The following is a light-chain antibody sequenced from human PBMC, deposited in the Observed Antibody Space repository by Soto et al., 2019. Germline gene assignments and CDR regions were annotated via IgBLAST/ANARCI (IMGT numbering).Light chain of an antibody. J-gene: IGKJ1*01. CDR1: QSVSSY. CDR2: DES. V-gene: IGKV3-11*01. Sequence: EIVLTQSPATLYLSPGERATLSCRASQSVSSYLAWYQQKPGQPPRLLIYDESNRATGIPARFSGSGSGTDFTLTINSLEPEDFAVYYCQRRSNWSTTFGQGTKVEIK. CDR3: QRRSNWSTT.